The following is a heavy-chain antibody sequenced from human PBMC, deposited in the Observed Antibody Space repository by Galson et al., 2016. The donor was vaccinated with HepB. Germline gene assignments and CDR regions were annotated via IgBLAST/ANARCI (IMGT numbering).Heavy chain of an antibody. CDR1: GYYFTSHW. V-gene: IGHV5-51*01. CDR3: VRLQDDSSGYFWVVGAY. CDR2: IYPGDSDT. D-gene: IGHD3-22*01. J-gene: IGHJ4*02. Sequence: QSGAEVKKPGESLKISCKGSGYYFTSHWIGWVRQMPGKGLEWMGIIYPGDSDTRYSPSLQGQVTISVDKSINAAYLQWSSLKASDTAMYYCVRLQDDSSGYFWVVGAYWGRGTLVTVSA.